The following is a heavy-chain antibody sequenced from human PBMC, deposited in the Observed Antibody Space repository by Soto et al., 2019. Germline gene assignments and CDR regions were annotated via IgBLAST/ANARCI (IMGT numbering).Heavy chain of an antibody. CDR2: VYYTGGT. CDR1: DGSISSRSNY. CDR3: ASERPPIRAHNPPEYFQL. J-gene: IGHJ1*01. D-gene: IGHD1-1*01. Sequence: QLQLQESGPGLVKPSETLSLTCTVSDGSISSRSNYWGWIRQPPGQDLEWIGSVYYTGGTYYNPSLKSRVTISIDMSKNQFSLQLSFVTAADTAVYYCASERPPIRAHNPPEYFQLWGKGTMVTVSS. V-gene: IGHV4-39*01.